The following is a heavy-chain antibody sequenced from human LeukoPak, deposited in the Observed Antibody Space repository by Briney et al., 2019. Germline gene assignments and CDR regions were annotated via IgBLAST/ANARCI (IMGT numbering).Heavy chain of an antibody. V-gene: IGHV4-59*01. D-gene: IGHD2-2*01. Sequence: SETLSLTCTVSGGSISSYYWSWIRQPPGKGLEWIGYIYYSGSTNYNPSLKSRVTISVDTSKNQFSLKLSSVTAADTAVYYCARWGKYCSSTSCYGDYWGQGTLVTVSS. CDR2: IYYSGST. CDR3: ARWGKYCSSTSCYGDY. J-gene: IGHJ4*02. CDR1: GGSISSYY.